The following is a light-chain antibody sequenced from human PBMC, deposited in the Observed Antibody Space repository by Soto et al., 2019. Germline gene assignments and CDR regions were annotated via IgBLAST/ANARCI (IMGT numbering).Light chain of an antibody. J-gene: IGKJ2*02. CDR3: QHRTSWPGT. CDR1: QSVRTY. CDR2: DAS. Sequence: EIVLTQSPVTLSLSPGERATLSCRASQSVRTYLAWYQQRPGQAPRLLIYDASNRATGIPARFSGSGSGTDFTLTISSLEPKDFAVYYCQHRTSWPGTFGQGTNLEIK. V-gene: IGKV3-11*01.